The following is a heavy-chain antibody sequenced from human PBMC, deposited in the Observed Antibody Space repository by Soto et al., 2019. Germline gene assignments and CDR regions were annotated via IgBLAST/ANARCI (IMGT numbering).Heavy chain of an antibody. J-gene: IGHJ6*03. CDR1: GGSITSYY. D-gene: IGHD3-3*01. CDR2: INYSGST. CDR3: ARVAYDFWSGWGGAGYYYYLDV. Sequence: QVQLQESGPGLVKPSETLSLICTVSGGSITSYYWTWIRQPPGKGLEWIGYINYSGSTNYNPSLKSRITISVDTSKNQFSLKLSSVTAADTAVYFCARVAYDFWSGWGGAGYYYYLDVWGKGTTVTVSS. V-gene: IGHV4-59*01.